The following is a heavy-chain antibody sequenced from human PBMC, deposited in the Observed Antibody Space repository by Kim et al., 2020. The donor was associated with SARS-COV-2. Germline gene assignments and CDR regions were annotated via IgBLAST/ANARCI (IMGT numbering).Heavy chain of an antibody. J-gene: IGHJ4*02. Sequence: SVKVSCKASGGTFSSYAISWVRQAPGQGLEWMGGIIPIFGTANYAQKFQGRVTITADESTSTAYMELSSLRSEDTAVYYCAREEGSYYDSSGYYYWGFDYWGQGTLVTVSS. CDR1: GGTFSSYA. V-gene: IGHV1-69*13. CDR2: IIPIFGTA. D-gene: IGHD3-22*01. CDR3: AREEGSYYDSSGYYYWGFDY.